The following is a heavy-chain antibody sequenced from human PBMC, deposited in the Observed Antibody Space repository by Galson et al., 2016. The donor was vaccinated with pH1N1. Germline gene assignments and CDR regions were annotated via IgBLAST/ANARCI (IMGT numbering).Heavy chain of an antibody. J-gene: IGHJ3*01. Sequence: SLRLSCAASGFTFSTYAMHWVRQAPGKGLEWVAVISYDGNNKYYADSVKGRFTISRDNSKKTLYLQMNSLRAEDTAVYYCAKDHFGYDQSGAFDFWGQGTMVTVSS. CDR2: ISYDGNNK. CDR3: AKDHFGYDQSGAFDF. CDR1: GFTFSTYA. V-gene: IGHV3-30*18. D-gene: IGHD1-14*01.